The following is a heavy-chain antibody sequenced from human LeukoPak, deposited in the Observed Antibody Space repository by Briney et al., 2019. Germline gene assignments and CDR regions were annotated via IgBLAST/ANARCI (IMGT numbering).Heavy chain of an antibody. V-gene: IGHV3-74*01. D-gene: IGHD3-22*01. CDR2: INSDGSST. J-gene: IGHJ5*02. CDR3: ARAHGITMIVRFDP. CDR1: GFTFRSYW. Sequence: GGSLRLSCAASGFTFRSYWMHWVRQAPGKGLEWVSRINSDGSSTSYADSVKGRFTISRDNAKNTLYLQMNSLRAEDTAVYYCARAHGITMIVRFDPWGQGTLVTVSS.